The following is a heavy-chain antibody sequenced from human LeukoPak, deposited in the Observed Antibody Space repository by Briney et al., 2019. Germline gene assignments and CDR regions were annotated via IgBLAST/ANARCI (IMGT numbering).Heavy chain of an antibody. CDR1: GDSVSSNSAA. V-gene: IGHV6-1*01. D-gene: IGHD5-12*01. Sequence: SQTLSLTCAISGDSVSSNSAAWNRIRQSPSRGLEWLGRTYYRSKWYNDYAVSVKSRITINPDTSKNQFSLQLNSVTPEDTAVYYCARDPSSGYDNYYYYYGMDVWGQGTTVTVSS. CDR2: TYYRSKWYN. CDR3: ARDPSSGYDNYYYYYGMDV. J-gene: IGHJ6*02.